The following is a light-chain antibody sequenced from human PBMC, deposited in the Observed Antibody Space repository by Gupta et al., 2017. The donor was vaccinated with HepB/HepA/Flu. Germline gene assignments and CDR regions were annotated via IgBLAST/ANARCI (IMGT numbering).Light chain of an antibody. CDR1: QSVSSY. CDR3: QQRSNWPPLT. CDR2: DAS. Sequence: IVLTQSPATLSLSPGERATLSCRASQSVSSYLAWYQQKPGQAPRLLIYDASNRDTGTPARFSGSGCGTDVTLTISSLEPEDFAVYYCQQRSNWPPLTFGGGTKVEIK. J-gene: IGKJ4*01. V-gene: IGKV3-11*01.